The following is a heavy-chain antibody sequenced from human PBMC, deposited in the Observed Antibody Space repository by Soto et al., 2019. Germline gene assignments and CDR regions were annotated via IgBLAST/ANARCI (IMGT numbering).Heavy chain of an antibody. D-gene: IGHD3-22*01. Sequence: AASVKVSCKASGYTFPSYGISWVRQAPGQGLEGMGWISPYSDSTDYAQKVQGRITMTTDTSTSTAYMELSSLTSDDTAVYYCARGGGFYDSLAYFAIPEWNYRGMDVWGQGTTVTVSS. CDR1: GYTFPSYG. CDR2: ISPYSDST. J-gene: IGHJ6*02. CDR3: ARGGGFYDSLAYFAIPEWNYRGMDV. V-gene: IGHV1-18*01.